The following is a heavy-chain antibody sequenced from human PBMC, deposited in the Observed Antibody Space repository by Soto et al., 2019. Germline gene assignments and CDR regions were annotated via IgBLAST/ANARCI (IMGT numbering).Heavy chain of an antibody. D-gene: IGHD6-19*01. CDR1: GYSFTSYW. J-gene: IGHJ6*03. V-gene: IGHV5-51*01. CDR3: ARQTVGYSSGWYRPLKNYYYMDV. Sequence: GESLKISCKGSGYSFTSYWIGWVRQMPGKGLEWMGIIYPGDSDTRYSPSFQGQVTNSADKSISTAYLQWSSLKASDTAMYYCARQTVGYSSGWYRPLKNYYYMDVWGKGTTVTVSS. CDR2: IYPGDSDT.